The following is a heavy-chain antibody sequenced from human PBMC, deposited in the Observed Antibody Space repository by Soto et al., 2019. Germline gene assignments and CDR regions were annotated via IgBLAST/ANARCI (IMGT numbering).Heavy chain of an antibody. J-gene: IGHJ4*02. D-gene: IGHD6-13*01. CDR1: GFTFSSYG. CDR2: VSDSGGST. Sequence: DVHLLESGGGLVQQGGSLRLICGASGFTFSSYGMSWVRQAPGKGLEWVSGVSDSGGSTYYGDSVKGRFTISRDNAKNTLYLQMNSLRAEDTAVYYCAKPGFSSSWYRNFDYWGRGTLVTVSS. CDR3: AKPGFSSSWYRNFDY. V-gene: IGHV3-23*01.